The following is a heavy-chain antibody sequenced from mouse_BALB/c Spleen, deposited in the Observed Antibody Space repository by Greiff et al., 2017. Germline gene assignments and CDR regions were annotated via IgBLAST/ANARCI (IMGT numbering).Heavy chain of an antibody. CDR1: GFTFSSYT. Sequence: DVKLVESGGGLVQPGGSLKLSCAASGFTFSSYTMSWVRQTPEKRLEWVAYISNGGGSTYYPDTVKGRFTISRDNAKNTLYLQMSSLKSEDTAMYYCARQTRSPYYAMDYWGQGTSVTVSS. CDR3: ARQTRSPYYAMDY. CDR2: ISNGGGST. J-gene: IGHJ4*01. V-gene: IGHV5-12-2*01.